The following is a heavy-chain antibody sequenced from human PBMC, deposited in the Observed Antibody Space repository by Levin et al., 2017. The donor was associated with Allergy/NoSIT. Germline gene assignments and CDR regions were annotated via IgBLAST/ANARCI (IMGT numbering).Heavy chain of an antibody. D-gene: IGHD5-24*01. V-gene: IGHV1-2*02. J-gene: IGHJ4*02. CDR3: ALVEMATIGEY. CDR2: INPNSGGT. CDR1: GYTFTGYN. Sequence: ASVKVSCKASGYTFTGYNLHWVRQAPAQGPEWMGYINPNSGGTNYAQKFQGRVTMTRDTSISTVYMELSRLTSDDTAVYYCALVEMATIGEYWGQGTLVTVS.